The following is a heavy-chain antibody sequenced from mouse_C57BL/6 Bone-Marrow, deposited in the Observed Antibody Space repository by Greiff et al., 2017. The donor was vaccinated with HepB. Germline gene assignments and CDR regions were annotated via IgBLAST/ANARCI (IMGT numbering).Heavy chain of an antibody. CDR1: GFSLSTSGMG. CDR2: IYWDDDK. CDR3: ARRIYYGSSYAWYFDV. Sequence: QVTLKESGPGLLQSSQTLSLTCSFSGFSLSTSGMGVSWIRQPSGKGLEWLAHIYWDDDKRYQPSLKSRLTISKDTSRNQVFLKITSVDTADTATYYCARRIYYGSSYAWYFDVCGTGTTVSVSS. D-gene: IGHD1-1*01. V-gene: IGHV8-12*01. J-gene: IGHJ1*03.